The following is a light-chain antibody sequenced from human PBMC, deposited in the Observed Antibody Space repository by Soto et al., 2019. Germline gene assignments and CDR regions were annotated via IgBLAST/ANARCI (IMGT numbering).Light chain of an antibody. CDR2: DAS. CDR1: QSVNNN. Sequence: MTQSPVTLSVSPGERATLSCTASQSVNNNVAWYQQKPGEAPKLLIYDASALPRGVPSRFSGSGSGTDFTLTISSLQPEDFATYYCQQSYSTPSITFGQGTRLEIK. CDR3: QQSYSTPSIT. J-gene: IGKJ5*01. V-gene: IGKV1-39*01.